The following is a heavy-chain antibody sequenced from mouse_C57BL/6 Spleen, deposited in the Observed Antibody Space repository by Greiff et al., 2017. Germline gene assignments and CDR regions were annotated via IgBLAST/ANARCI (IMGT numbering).Heavy chain of an antibody. V-gene: IGHV5-9-1*02. CDR2: ISSGGDYI. CDR1: GFTFSSYA. D-gene: IGHD2-4*01. J-gene: IGHJ1*03. CDR3: TRKDYDYDKYFDV. Sequence: EVKVVESGEGLVKPGGSLKLSCAASGFTFSSYAMSWVRQTPEKRLEWVAYISSGGDYIYYADTVKGRFTISRDNARNTLYLQMSSLKSEDTAMYYCTRKDYDYDKYFDVWGTGTTVTVSS.